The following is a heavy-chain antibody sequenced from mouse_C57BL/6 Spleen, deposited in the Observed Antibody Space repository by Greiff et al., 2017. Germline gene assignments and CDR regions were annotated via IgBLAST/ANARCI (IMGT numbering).Heavy chain of an antibody. J-gene: IGHJ2*01. V-gene: IGHV5-16*01. D-gene: IGHD2-3*01. Sequence: DVHLVESEGGLVQPGSSMKLSCTASGFTFSDYYMAWVRQVPEKGLEWVANINYDGSSTYYLDSLKSRFIISRDNAKNILYLQMSSLKSEDTATYYCARDRLLNYFDYWGQGTTLTVSS. CDR3: ARDRLLNYFDY. CDR2: INYDGSST. CDR1: GFTFSDYY.